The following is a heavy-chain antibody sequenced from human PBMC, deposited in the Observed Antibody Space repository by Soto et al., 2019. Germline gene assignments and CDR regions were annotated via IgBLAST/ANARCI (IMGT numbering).Heavy chain of an antibody. V-gene: IGHV4-31*03. CDR3: ARLDDYVSGSYRYRYYFDY. CDR2: IYYSGST. J-gene: IGHJ4*02. CDR1: GGSISSGGYY. Sequence: SETLSLTCTVSGGSISSGGYYWSWIRQHPGKGLEWIGYIYYSGSTYYNPSLKSRVTISVDTSKNQFSLKLSSVTAADTAVYYCARLDDYVSGSYRYRYYFDYWGPGPLVTVSS. D-gene: IGHD3-16*02.